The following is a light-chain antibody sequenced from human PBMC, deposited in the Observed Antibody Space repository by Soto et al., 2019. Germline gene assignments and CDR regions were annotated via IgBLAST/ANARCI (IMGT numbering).Light chain of an antibody. CDR2: GAF. V-gene: IGKV3-11*01. J-gene: IGKJ5*01. CDR3: QQRNIWPPVT. Sequence: EIVLTQSPATLSLSPGERATLSCRASPSVTNYLAWYQQKPGQAPMLLIYGAFNRATGIPARFSGSGSGTDFTLTISSLEPEDFGVYYCQQRNIWPPVTFGQGTRLEIK. CDR1: PSVTNY.